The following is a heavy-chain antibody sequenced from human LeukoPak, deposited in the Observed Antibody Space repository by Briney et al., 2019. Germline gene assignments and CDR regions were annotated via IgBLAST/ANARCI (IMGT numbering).Heavy chain of an antibody. V-gene: IGHV4-34*01. Sequence: TSSETLSLTCAVYGGSFSGYYWSWIRQPPGKGLEWIGEINHSGSTNYNPSLKSRVTISVDTSKNQFSLKLSSVTAADTAVYYCAMSYDSSGYYSSYWGQGTLVTVSS. J-gene: IGHJ4*02. CDR3: AMSYDSSGYYSSY. CDR1: GGSFSGYY. CDR2: INHSGST. D-gene: IGHD3-22*01.